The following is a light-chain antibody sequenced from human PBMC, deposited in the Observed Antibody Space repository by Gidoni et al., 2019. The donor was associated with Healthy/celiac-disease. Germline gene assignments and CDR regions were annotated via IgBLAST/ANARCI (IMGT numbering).Light chain of an antibody. Sequence: SALTQPASVSGSPGQSITISCTGTSSDVGGYNYVSWYQQHPGKAPKLIIYEVSNRPSGVSNRFSGSKSGNTASLTISGLQAEDEADYYCSSYTSSSTQVVFGGGTKLTVL. CDR3: SSYTSSSTQVV. V-gene: IGLV2-14*01. CDR2: EVS. CDR1: SSDVGGYNY. J-gene: IGLJ2*01.